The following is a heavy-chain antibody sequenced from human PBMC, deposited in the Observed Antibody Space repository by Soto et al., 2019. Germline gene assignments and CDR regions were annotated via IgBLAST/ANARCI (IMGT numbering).Heavy chain of an antibody. CDR3: AREGVSSSWYNYYGMAV. V-gene: IGHV4-59*01. D-gene: IGHD6-13*01. J-gene: IGHJ6*02. CDR2: IYYSGST. CDR1: GGSISSYY. Sequence: SSETLSLTCTVSGGSISSYYWSWIRQPPGKGLEWIGYIYYSGSTNYNPSLKSRVTISVDTSKNQFSLKLSSVTAADTAVYYCAREGVSSSWYNYYGMAVWGQGTTVTVSS.